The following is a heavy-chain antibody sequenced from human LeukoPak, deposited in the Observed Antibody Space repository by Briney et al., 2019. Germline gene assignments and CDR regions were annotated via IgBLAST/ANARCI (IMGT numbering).Heavy chain of an antibody. D-gene: IGHD1-14*01. CDR1: GGSISSGTYY. V-gene: IGHV4-61*02. CDR3: ARDGGPSTAKTTDF. J-gene: IGHJ4*02. CDR2: IHTSGST. Sequence: KSSQTLSLTCTVSGGSISSGTYYWSWIRQPAGKGLEWIGRIHTSGSTNYNPSLKSRVTISVDTSKNQFSLRLSSVTAADTAVYYCARDGGPSTAKTTDFWGQGTLVTVSS.